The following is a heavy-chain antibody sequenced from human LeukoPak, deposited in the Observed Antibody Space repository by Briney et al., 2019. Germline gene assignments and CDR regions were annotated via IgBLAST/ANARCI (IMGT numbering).Heavy chain of an antibody. CDR3: ARENYGYYFDY. CDR2: ISVSGSTI. V-gene: IGHV3-48*03. Sequence: PGGSLRLSCAASGFTFSSYEMNWVRQAPGKGLEWVSYISVSGSTIYYADSVKGRFTISRDNAKNSLYLQMNSLRAEDTAVYCCARENYGYYFDYWGQGTLVTVSS. J-gene: IGHJ4*02. D-gene: IGHD4-17*01. CDR1: GFTFSSYE.